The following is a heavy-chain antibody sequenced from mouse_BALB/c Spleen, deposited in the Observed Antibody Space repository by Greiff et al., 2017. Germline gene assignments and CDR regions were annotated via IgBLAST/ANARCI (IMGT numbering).Heavy chain of an antibody. CDR1: GYSITSGYY. CDR2: ISYDGSN. J-gene: IGHJ4*01. V-gene: IGHV3-6*01. Sequence: DVKLQESGPGLVKPSQSLSLTCSVTGYSITSGYYWNWIRQFPGNKLEWMGYISYDGSNNYNPSLKNRISITRDTSKNQFFLQLNSVTTEDTATYYCASKSPYYAMDYWGQGTSVTVSS. CDR3: ASKSPYYAMDY.